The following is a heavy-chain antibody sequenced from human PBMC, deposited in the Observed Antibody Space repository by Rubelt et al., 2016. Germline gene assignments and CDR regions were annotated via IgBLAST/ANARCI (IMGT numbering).Heavy chain of an antibody. J-gene: IGHJ5*02. CDR2: ISSYKGLT. D-gene: IGHD7-27*01. CDR1: GYSFDTYE. V-gene: IGHV1-18*01. CDR3: AIGQVSGDWLDP. Sequence: QVQLVQSGGEVKTPGASVTVSCKASGYSFDTYEISWVRQAPGQGLEWMGWISSYKGLTNYARKFQGRLTLTPDSSPSTAYMALTGLRAEATAVYYGAIGQVSGDWLDPWGQGTPVIVSA.